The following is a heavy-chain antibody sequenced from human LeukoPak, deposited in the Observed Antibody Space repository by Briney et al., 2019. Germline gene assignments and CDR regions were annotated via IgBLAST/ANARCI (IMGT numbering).Heavy chain of an antibody. D-gene: IGHD6-25*01. J-gene: IGHJ6*03. CDR3: AKEPYSSVYYFYYMDV. Sequence: ETGGSLRLSCAASGFTFSTCGMHWVRQAPGNGLEWVAFIRYGGSDIYYGDSVKGRFTISRDNSKNTLYLQMNSLRGEDTAVYYCAKEPYSSVYYFYYMDVWGKGTTVTVSS. CDR2: IRYGGSDI. V-gene: IGHV3-30*02. CDR1: GFTFSTCG.